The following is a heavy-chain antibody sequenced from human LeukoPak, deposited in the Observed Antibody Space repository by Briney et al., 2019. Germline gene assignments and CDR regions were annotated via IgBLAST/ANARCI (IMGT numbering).Heavy chain of an antibody. CDR1: GYTFADYY. CDR2: INPHSGVT. Sequence: GASVKVSCKASGYTFADYYIHWVRQAPGQGLEWMGWINPHSGVTNYAQKFQGWVTMTRDTSISTAYMELSRLRSDDTAVYYCARGVQGIAAAGREIDYWGQGTLVTVSS. D-gene: IGHD6-13*01. J-gene: IGHJ4*02. CDR3: ARGVQGIAAAGREIDY. V-gene: IGHV1-2*04.